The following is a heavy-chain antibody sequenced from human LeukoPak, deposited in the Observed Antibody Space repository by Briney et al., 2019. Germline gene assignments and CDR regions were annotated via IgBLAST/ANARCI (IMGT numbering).Heavy chain of an antibody. Sequence: GASVKVSCKASGYTFTSYDINWVRQATGQGLEWMGWMNPNSGNTGYAQKFQGRVTITRNTSISTAYMELSSLRSEDTAVYYCARGYCSGGSCYGAFDIWGQGTMVTVSS. CDR3: ARGYCSGGSCYGAFDI. V-gene: IGHV1-8*03. CDR1: GYTFTSYD. CDR2: MNPNSGNT. D-gene: IGHD2-15*01. J-gene: IGHJ3*02.